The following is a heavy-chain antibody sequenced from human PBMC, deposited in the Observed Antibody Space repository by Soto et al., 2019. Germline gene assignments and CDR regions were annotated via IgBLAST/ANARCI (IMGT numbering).Heavy chain of an antibody. D-gene: IGHD3-10*01. V-gene: IGHV1-24*01. CDR2: FDPEDGET. CDR3: ATDRPAGDRWLGELSPLDAFDI. J-gene: IGHJ3*02. Sequence: GASVKVSCKVSGYTLTELSMHWVRQAPGKGLEWMGGFDPEDGETIYAQKFQGRVTMTEDTSTDTAYMELSSLRSEDTAVYYCATDRPAGDRWLGELSPLDAFDIWGQGTMVTVSS. CDR1: GYTLTELS.